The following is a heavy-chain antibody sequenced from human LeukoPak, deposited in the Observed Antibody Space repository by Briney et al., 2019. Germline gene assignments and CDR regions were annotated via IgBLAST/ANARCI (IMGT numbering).Heavy chain of an antibody. CDR2: ISSSSDYI. Sequence: GGSLRLSCAASGFTFSSHTINWVRQAPGKGLEWVSSISSSSDYIHYADSVKGRFTISRDNAKNSLYLQMNSLRAEDTAVYYCARADSSGWSYWGQGTLVTVSS. V-gene: IGHV3-21*01. D-gene: IGHD6-19*01. J-gene: IGHJ4*02. CDR3: ARADSSGWSY. CDR1: GFTFSSHT.